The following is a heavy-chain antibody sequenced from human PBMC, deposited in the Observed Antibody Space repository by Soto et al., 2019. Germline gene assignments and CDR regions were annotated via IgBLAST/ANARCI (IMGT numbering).Heavy chain of an antibody. Sequence: QVRLVQSGAEVKKPGSSVKISCKTSGGIFSTCVFSWVRQAPGQGLEWMGGIIPFLGTPNYAQSFQGRVTITADESTSTAYMELSSLRSEDTAVYYCAKDKPPRNDILTGYFSGLDYWGQGTRVTVSS. J-gene: IGHJ4*02. CDR2: IIPFLGTP. D-gene: IGHD3-9*01. V-gene: IGHV1-69*01. CDR3: AKDKPPRNDILTGYFSGLDY. CDR1: GGIFSTCV.